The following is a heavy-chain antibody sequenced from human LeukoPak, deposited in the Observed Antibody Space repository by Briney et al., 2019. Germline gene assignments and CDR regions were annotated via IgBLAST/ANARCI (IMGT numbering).Heavy chain of an antibody. V-gene: IGHV1-2*02. Sequence: ASVKVSCKASGYTFTGYYMHWVRQAPGHGLEWMGWISPNSGGTKYAQKFQDRITMTRDTSITTAYIELSRLRSDDTAVYYCARGGYSGYDISDYWGQGTLVTVSS. CDR1: GYTFTGYY. CDR2: ISPNSGGT. CDR3: ARGGYSGYDISDY. J-gene: IGHJ4*02. D-gene: IGHD5-12*01.